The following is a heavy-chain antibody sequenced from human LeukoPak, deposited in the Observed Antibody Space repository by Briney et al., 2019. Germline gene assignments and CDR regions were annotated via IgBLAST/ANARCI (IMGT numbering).Heavy chain of an antibody. J-gene: IGHJ4*02. V-gene: IGHV5-51*01. CDR3: ARWVGSDYYDSSGYYYFDY. CDR1: GYSFTSYW. D-gene: IGHD3-22*01. Sequence: GESLKISCKGSGYSFTSYWIGWVRQMPGKGLEWMGTIYPGGSDTRYSPYFQCQVTISADKSISTAYLQWSSLKASDTAMYYCARWVGSDYYDSSGYYYFDYWGQGTLVTVSS. CDR2: IYPGGSDT.